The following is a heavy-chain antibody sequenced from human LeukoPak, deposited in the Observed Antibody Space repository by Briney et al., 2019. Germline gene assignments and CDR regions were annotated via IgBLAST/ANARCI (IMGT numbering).Heavy chain of an antibody. J-gene: IGHJ4*02. Sequence: GSLRLSCAASGFTFSTYWMSWVRQAPGKGLEWVANIKQDESEKYYVDSVKGRFTISRDNAKNSLYLQMNSLKAEDTAVYYCVRRGTSWTIGNTDYWGQGTLVTVSS. V-gene: IGHV3-7*01. CDR1: GFTFSTYW. CDR2: IKQDESEK. D-gene: IGHD4-11*01. CDR3: VRRGTSWTIGNTDY.